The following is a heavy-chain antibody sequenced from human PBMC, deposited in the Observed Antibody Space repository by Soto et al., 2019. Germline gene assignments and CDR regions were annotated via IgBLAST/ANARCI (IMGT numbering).Heavy chain of an antibody. CDR1: GYTFSNYG. CDR3: AKNGQPPYYYYGMDV. J-gene: IGHJ6*02. Sequence: GASVKVSCKTSGYTFSNYGINWVRQAPGQGLEWMGWISAYNGNTNFAQKLQGRVSLTTDTSSTTAYMELRSLTSDDTAVYYCAKNGQPPYYYYGMDVWGQGTTVTVSS. D-gene: IGHD2-8*01. V-gene: IGHV1-18*01. CDR2: ISAYNGNT.